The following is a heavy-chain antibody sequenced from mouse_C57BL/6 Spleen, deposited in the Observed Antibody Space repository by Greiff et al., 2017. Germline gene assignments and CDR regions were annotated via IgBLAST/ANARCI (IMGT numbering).Heavy chain of an antibody. D-gene: IGHD1-1*01. CDR2: IDPSDSET. V-gene: IGHV1-52*01. J-gene: IGHJ2*01. CDR1: GYTFTSYW. Sequence: QVQLKQPGAELVRPGSSVKLSCKASGYTFTSYWMHWVKQRPIQGLEWIGNIDPSDSETHYNQKFKDKATLTVDKSSSTAYMQLSSLTSEDSAVYYCTRSVYYGSSSYYFDYWGQGTTLTVSS. CDR3: TRSVYYGSSSYYFDY.